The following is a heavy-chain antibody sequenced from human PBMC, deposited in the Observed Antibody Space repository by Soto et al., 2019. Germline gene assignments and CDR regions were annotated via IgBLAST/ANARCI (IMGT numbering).Heavy chain of an antibody. J-gene: IGHJ4*02. D-gene: IGHD3-10*01. CDR3: ARADYYGSGSYSL. CDR2: INHSGST. Sequence: SETLSLTCAVYGGSFSGYYWSWIRQPPGKGLEWIGEINHSGSTNYNPSLKSRFTISVDTSKNQFSLKLSSVTAADTAVYYCARADYYGSGSYSLWGQGTLVTVSS. CDR1: GGSFSGYY. V-gene: IGHV4-34*01.